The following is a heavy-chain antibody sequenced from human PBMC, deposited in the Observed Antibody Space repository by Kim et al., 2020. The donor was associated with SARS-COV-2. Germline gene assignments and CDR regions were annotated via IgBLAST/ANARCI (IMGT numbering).Heavy chain of an antibody. Sequence: SETLSLTCTVSGGSISSYYWSWIRQPPGKGPEWVGYIYYNGSTNYNPPLKSRVTISVDTSKNQFSLKLSSVTAADTAVYYCAREEVAAAVFGYWGQGTLVTVSS. V-gene: IGHV4-59*01. D-gene: IGHD6-13*01. CDR1: GGSISSYY. CDR3: AREEVAAAVFGY. CDR2: IYYNGST. J-gene: IGHJ4*02.